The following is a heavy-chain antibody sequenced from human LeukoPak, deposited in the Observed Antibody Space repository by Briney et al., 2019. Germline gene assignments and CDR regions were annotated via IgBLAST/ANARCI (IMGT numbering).Heavy chain of an antibody. CDR2: ISAYNGNT. V-gene: IGHV1-18*01. J-gene: IGHJ5*02. D-gene: IGHD2-15*01. CDR3: AREVHLSSGELSEINWFDP. CDR1: GYTFTSYG. Sequence: GASVKVSCKASGYTFTSYGISWVRQAPGQGLEWMGWISAYNGNTNYAQKLQGRVTMTTDTSTSTAYMELRSLRSDDTAVYYCAREVHLSSGELSEINWFDPWGQGTLVTVSS.